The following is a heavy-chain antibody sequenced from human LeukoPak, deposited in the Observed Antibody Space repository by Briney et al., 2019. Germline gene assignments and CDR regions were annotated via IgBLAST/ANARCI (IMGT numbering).Heavy chain of an antibody. D-gene: IGHD3-22*01. CDR3: ARGFPPRRQYDSSGYYSYYFDY. J-gene: IGHJ4*02. Sequence: ASLKVSCKSSGYTFTDYYMHWVRQAPGQGLEWMGCITAYNGNTNYAQKLQGRVTMTTDTSTSTAYMELRRLRSDETAVYCCARGFPPRRQYDSSGYYSYYFDYWGQGTLVTVSS. CDR2: ITAYNGNT. V-gene: IGHV1-18*04. CDR1: GYTFTDYY.